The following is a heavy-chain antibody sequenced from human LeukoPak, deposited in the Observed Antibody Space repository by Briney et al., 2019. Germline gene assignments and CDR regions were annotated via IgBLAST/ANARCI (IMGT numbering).Heavy chain of an antibody. D-gene: IGHD3-3*01. CDR3: ARDSDFWSGYYSFDY. J-gene: IGHJ4*02. V-gene: IGHV1-18*01. Sequence: ASVKVSCKASGYSFSSYDINWVRQATGQGLEWMGWISAYNGNTNYAQKLQGRVTMTTDTSTSTAYMELRSLRSDDTAVYYCARDSDFWSGYYSFDYWGQGTLVTVSS. CDR2: ISAYNGNT. CDR1: GYSFSSYD.